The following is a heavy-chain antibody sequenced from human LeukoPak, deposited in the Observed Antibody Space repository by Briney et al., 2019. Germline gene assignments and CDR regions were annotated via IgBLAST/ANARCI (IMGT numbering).Heavy chain of an antibody. CDR2: IRGNGGRT. D-gene: IGHD6-6*01. V-gene: IGHV3-23*01. Sequence: GGSLRLSCAVSGFTFSSYAVGWVRQAPGKGLQWVSSIRGNGGRTYYAASVKGRFTISRDNSKNTLYLQMNSLTAEDTAVYYCAKGPYSDSSEWFHPWGQGTLVTVSS. CDR3: AKGPYSDSSEWFHP. J-gene: IGHJ5*02. CDR1: GFTFSSYA.